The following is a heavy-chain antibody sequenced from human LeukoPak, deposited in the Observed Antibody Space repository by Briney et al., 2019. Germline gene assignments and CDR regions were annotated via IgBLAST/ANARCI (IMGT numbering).Heavy chain of an antibody. D-gene: IGHD1-26*01. CDR1: GFTFDDYT. Sequence: GGSLRLSCAASGFTFDDYTMHWVRQAPGKGLEWVSLITWDDNSTYYADSVKGRFTISRDNSKNSLYLQMNSLRTEDTALYYCAKDKGATNSDHWDYFDYWGQGTLVTVSS. J-gene: IGHJ4*02. V-gene: IGHV3-43*01. CDR3: AKDKGATNSDHWDYFDY. CDR2: ITWDDNST.